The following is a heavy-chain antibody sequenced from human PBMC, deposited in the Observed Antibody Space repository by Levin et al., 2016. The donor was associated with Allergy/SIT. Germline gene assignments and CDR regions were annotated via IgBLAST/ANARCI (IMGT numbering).Heavy chain of an antibody. J-gene: IGHJ4*02. D-gene: IGHD4-17*01. CDR1: GYTFTSYG. V-gene: IGHV1-46*01. CDR2: INPSGGST. CDR3: ARVSRSYGDYEY. Sequence: ASVKVSCKASGYTFTSYGINWVRQAPGQGLEWMGIINPSGGSTSYAQKFQGRVTMTRDTSTSTVYMELSSLRSEDTAVYYCARVSRSYGDYEYWGQGTLVTVSS.